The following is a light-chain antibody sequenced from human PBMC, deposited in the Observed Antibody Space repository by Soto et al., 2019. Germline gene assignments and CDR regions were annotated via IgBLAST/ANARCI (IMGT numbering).Light chain of an antibody. J-gene: IGLJ2*01. Sequence: QSVVTQPPSASGTPRQRVTISCSGISSNIGRNSVNWYQHLPGTAPKLLIYSNNQRPSGVPDRLSGSKSGTSASLAISGLQSEDEGDYYCAAWDDSLNGVIFGGGTKLTVL. CDR2: SNN. V-gene: IGLV1-44*01. CDR1: SSNIGRNS. CDR3: AAWDDSLNGVI.